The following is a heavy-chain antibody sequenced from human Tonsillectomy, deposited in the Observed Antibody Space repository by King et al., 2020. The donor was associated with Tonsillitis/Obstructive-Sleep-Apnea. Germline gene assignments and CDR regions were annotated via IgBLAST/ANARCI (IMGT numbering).Heavy chain of an antibody. CDR1: GFTFSNAW. D-gene: IGHD3-16*02. CDR3: PTGPYYDYIWGSYRFPY. CDR2: IKSKTDGGTT. V-gene: IGHV3-15*01. Sequence: VQLVESGGGLVKPGGSLRLSCAASGFTFSNAWMSWVRQAPGKGREWVGRIKSKTDGGTTDYAAPVKGRFTISRDDSKNTQYLQMNRLKTEEPAVYYSPTGPYYDYIWGSYRFPYWGQGTLVTVSS. J-gene: IGHJ4*02.